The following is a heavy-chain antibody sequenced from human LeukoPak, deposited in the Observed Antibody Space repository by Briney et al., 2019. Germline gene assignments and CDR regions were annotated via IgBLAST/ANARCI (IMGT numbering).Heavy chain of an antibody. CDR1: GFTFSTFA. Sequence: GGSLRLSCAASGFTFSTFAMIWVRQPPGKGLEWVSSIFPSSGEIHYADSVRGRFTISRDNSKSTLSLQMNSLRAEDTAIYYCATYRQVLLPFESWGQGTLVTVSS. V-gene: IGHV3-23*01. CDR2: IFPSSGEI. D-gene: IGHD2-8*02. J-gene: IGHJ4*02. CDR3: ATYRQVLLPFES.